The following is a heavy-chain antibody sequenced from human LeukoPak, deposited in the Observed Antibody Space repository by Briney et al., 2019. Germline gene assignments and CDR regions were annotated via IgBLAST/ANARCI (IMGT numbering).Heavy chain of an antibody. V-gene: IGHV1-69*13. CDR1: GGNFSSYA. CDR3: ASPRTYDPDPPFDY. D-gene: IGHD3-3*01. CDR2: IIPIFGTP. Sequence: GASVKVSCKTAGGNFSSYAISWVRQAPGQGLQWMGGIIPIFGTPNYAQKFQGRVTITAAESTSPAYMELSSLRSEDTAVYYCASPRTYDPDPPFDYWGQGTLVTVSS. J-gene: IGHJ4*02.